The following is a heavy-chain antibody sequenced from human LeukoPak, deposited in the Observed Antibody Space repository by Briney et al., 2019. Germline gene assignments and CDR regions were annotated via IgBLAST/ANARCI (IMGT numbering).Heavy chain of an antibody. CDR2: IYPGDSDT. Sequence: GESLKISCQGSGYTFSLYWIGWVRQMPGKGLEWMGIIYPGDSDTRYSPSFQGQVTISADKSISTAYLQWSSLKASDTAMYYCARHDGSSWSQYYYYYGMDVWGQGTTVTVSS. CDR3: ARHDGSSWSQYYYYYGMDV. CDR1: GYTFSLYW. V-gene: IGHV5-51*01. J-gene: IGHJ6*02. D-gene: IGHD6-13*01.